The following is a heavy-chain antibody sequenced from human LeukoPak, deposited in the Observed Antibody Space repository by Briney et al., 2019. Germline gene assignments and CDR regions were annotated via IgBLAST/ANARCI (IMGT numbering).Heavy chain of an antibody. J-gene: IGHJ3*02. Sequence: SETLSLTCTVSGYSISSGYYWGWIRQPPGKGLKWIGSISHSGSTYYNPSLKSRVTISVDTSKNQFSLKLSSVTAADTAVYFCARGPYSYDSSGAFDIWGQGTMVTVSS. CDR1: GYSISSGYY. CDR2: ISHSGST. V-gene: IGHV4-38-2*02. D-gene: IGHD3-22*01. CDR3: ARGPYSYDSSGAFDI.